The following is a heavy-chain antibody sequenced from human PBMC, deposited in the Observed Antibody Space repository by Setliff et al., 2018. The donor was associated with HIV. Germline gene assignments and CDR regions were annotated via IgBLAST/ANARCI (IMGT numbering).Heavy chain of an antibody. CDR2: IYTSGST. V-gene: IGHV4-61*02. D-gene: IGHD3-22*01. CDR3: ARVGWSGYYYDYYYYYYMDV. Sequence: SETLTLTCTVSGGSISSGSYYWSWIRQPAGKGLEWIGRIYTSGSTNYNPSLKSRVTISVDTSKNQFSLKLSSVTAADTAVYYCARVGWSGYYYDYYYYYYMDVWGKGTTVTVSS. J-gene: IGHJ6*03. CDR1: GGSISSGSYY.